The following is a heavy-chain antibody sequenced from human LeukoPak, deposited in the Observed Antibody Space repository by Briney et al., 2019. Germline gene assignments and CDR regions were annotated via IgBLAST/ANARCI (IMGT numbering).Heavy chain of an antibody. Sequence: PSETLSLTCAVSGGSISSSNWWSWVRQPPGKGLEWIGEINHSGSTNYNPSLKSRVTISVDTSKNQFSLKLSSVTAADTAVYYCARGPMITFGGVIAYYYYGMDVWGQGTTVTVSS. CDR3: ARGPMITFGGVIAYYYYGMDV. D-gene: IGHD3-16*01. CDR1: GGSISSSNW. J-gene: IGHJ6*02. CDR2: INHSGST. V-gene: IGHV4-4*02.